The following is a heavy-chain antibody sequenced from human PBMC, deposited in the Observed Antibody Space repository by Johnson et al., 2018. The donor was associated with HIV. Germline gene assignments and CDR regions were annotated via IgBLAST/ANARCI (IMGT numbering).Heavy chain of an antibody. D-gene: IGHD3-10*01. CDR2: ISWNSGSI. J-gene: IGHJ3*02. Sequence: VQLVESGGGLVQPGRSLRLSCAASGFTFDDYAMHWVRQAPGKGLEWVSGISWNSGSIGYADSVKGRFTISRDNAKKSLYLQMTSLRAEDTALYYGAKELYDCGSGRIAHACDIWGQGTMVTVSS. CDR1: GFTFDDYA. CDR3: AKELYDCGSGRIAHACDI. V-gene: IGHV3-9*01.